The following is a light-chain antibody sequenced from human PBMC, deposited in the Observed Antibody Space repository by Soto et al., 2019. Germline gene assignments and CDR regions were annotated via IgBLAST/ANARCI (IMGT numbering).Light chain of an antibody. CDR1: QSVRSH. CDR3: QQYNDWPRT. V-gene: IGKV3-15*01. J-gene: IGKJ4*01. Sequence: EVVMTQSPATLSVSPGERATLSCRASQSVRSHLAWYQQKPGQAPSLLIFGASTRATGVPARFSGSKSGTEFTLTISSLQSEDVAVYFCQQYNDWPRTFGGGTKVEIK. CDR2: GAS.